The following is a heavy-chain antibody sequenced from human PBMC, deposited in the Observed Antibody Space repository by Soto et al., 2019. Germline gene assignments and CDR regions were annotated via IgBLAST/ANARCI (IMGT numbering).Heavy chain of an antibody. CDR2: INHSGST. D-gene: IGHD2-2*01. Sequence: PSETLSLTCAVYGGSFSGYYWSWSRKPPGKGLQWIGEINHSGSTNYNPSRKRRVTISVAASKKQFYLKISTVTAADTAVYYCGRLVDPGHSDYWGQGTLVTVSS. J-gene: IGHJ4*02. CDR1: GGSFSGYY. V-gene: IGHV4-34*01. CDR3: GRLVDPGHSDY.